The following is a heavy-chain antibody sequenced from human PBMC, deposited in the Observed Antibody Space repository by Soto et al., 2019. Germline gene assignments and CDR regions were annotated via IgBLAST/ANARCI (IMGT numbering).Heavy chain of an antibody. CDR1: GYTFTSYD. Sequence: GASVKVSCKASGYTFTSYDINWVRQATGQGLEWMGWMNPNSGNTGYAQKLQGRVTMTRNTSISTAYMELSSLRSEDTAVYYCARGVMVVAATPSYYYGMDVWGQGTTVTVSS. V-gene: IGHV1-8*01. D-gene: IGHD2-15*01. CDR2: MNPNSGNT. CDR3: ARGVMVVAATPSYYYGMDV. J-gene: IGHJ6*02.